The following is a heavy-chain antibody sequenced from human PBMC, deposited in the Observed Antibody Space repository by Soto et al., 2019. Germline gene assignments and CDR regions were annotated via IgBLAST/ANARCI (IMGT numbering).Heavy chain of an antibody. D-gene: IGHD1-26*01. CDR1: GGSFSGYY. V-gene: IGHV4-34*02. Sequence: QVQLQQWGAGLLKPSETLSLTCAVYGGSFSGYYWSWIRQPPVKGLEWIGEINHSGGTNYNPSLKSRVTISVDTSKNQFSLKLSSVTAADKAVFYCARLRWEQPWVFDYWGQGNLVTVSS. CDR2: INHSGGT. CDR3: ARLRWEQPWVFDY. J-gene: IGHJ4*02.